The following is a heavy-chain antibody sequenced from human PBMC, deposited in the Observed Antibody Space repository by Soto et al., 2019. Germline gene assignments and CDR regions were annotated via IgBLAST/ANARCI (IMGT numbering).Heavy chain of an antibody. V-gene: IGHV1-18*01. Sequence: QVQLVQSGAEVKKPGASVKVSCKASGYTFTSYGISWVRQAPGQGVEWMGWISSYNGNTNYAQKLQVRVTMTTDTSTSTAYMELRSLRSDDTAVYYCARDTDDYIWGSYRLYYFDYWGQGTLVTVSS. CDR1: GYTFTSYG. CDR2: ISSYNGNT. J-gene: IGHJ4*02. D-gene: IGHD3-16*02. CDR3: ARDTDDYIWGSYRLYYFDY.